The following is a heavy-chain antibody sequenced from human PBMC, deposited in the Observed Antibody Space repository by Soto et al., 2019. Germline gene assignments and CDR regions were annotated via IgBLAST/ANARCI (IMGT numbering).Heavy chain of an antibody. Sequence: SETLSLTCSVSGGSLSSRFWAWIRQPQGKGLEWVGYIFYTGITNYNPSLQSRVSISVDPSKERFSLTLNSVTAADTAVYYCARGGYDFSGVNFDEGFDFWDQRIPVTISS. D-gene: IGHD3-22*01. CDR2: IFYTGIT. CDR3: ARGGYDFSGVNFDEGFDF. V-gene: IGHV4-59*11. CDR1: GGSLSSRF. J-gene: IGHJ3*01.